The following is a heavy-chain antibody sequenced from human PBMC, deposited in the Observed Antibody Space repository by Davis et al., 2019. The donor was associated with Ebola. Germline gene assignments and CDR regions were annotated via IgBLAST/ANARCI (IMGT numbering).Heavy chain of an antibody. CDR1: GYTFTSSA. V-gene: IGHV1-18*01. CDR3: ARDREGEYDI. D-gene: IGHD3-16*01. Sequence: SVKVSCKASGYTFTSSAFSWVRQAPGQGLEWVGWVSGYNGNTKYAQKYQGRVTMTTDTSTTTVYMELRNLRFDDAAVYYCARDREGEYDIWGQGTMVTVSS. J-gene: IGHJ3*02. CDR2: VSGYNGNT.